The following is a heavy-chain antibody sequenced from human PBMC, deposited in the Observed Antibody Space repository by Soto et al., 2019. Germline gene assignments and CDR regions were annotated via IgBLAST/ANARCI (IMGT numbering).Heavy chain of an antibody. CDR2: VSYSGST. J-gene: IGHJ4*02. CDR1: GGSISNSSYL. D-gene: IGHD6-19*01. V-gene: IGHV4-39*01. Sequence: QLQLQESGPRLVKPSETLSLTCTVSGGSISNSSYLWGWIRQPPGKGLQWIGSVSYSGSTYYNPSLKSRVTISVDTSKTQSSLRLSSVTAADTVVYYCSRIAVSGPITGFDYWGQGALVTVSS. CDR3: SRIAVSGPITGFDY.